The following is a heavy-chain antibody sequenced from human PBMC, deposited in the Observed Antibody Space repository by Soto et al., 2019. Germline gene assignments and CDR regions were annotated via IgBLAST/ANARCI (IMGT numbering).Heavy chain of an antibody. Sequence: ASVKVSCKASGYIFSANYIHWVRKAPGQGLEWLGWINPHSGATNYAQKFLGRVTMSADTSASTAYMDLARLKSDDTAVYYCVSAHALGFSNWFDPWGRGTLVTVSS. D-gene: IGHD3-10*01. J-gene: IGHJ5*02. V-gene: IGHV1-2*02. CDR1: GYIFSANY. CDR2: INPHSGAT. CDR3: VSAHALGFSNWFDP.